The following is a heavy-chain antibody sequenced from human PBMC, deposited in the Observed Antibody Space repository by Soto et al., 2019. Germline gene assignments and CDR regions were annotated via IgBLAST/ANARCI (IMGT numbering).Heavy chain of an antibody. CDR1: GGSISSGDYY. J-gene: IGHJ5*02. CDR2: IYYSGIT. Sequence: QVQLQESGPGLVKPSQTLSLTCTVSGGSISSGDYYWTWIRQPPGQGLEWIGYIYYSGITYYNPSLKSRVTISVDTSKNQFSLKLSSVTAADTAVYYCASSLYGSGTYYNNWFDPWGQGTLVTVSS. V-gene: IGHV4-30-4*01. CDR3: ASSLYGSGTYYNNWFDP. D-gene: IGHD3-10*01.